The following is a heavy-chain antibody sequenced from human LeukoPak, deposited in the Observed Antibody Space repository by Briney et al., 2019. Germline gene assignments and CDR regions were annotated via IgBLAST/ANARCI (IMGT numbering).Heavy chain of an antibody. CDR3: ARHVGHYYDSSGYYSFDY. CDR2: IYYTGTT. J-gene: IGHJ4*02. V-gene: IGHV4-39*01. D-gene: IGHD3-22*01. Sequence: PSETLSLTCAVSGASVRSSKRHWGWIRQPPGAGLEWIGSIYYTGTTYYNPSLRSRLTLSLHTSKNQFSLHLNSVTAPDTAVYYCARHVGHYYDSSGYYSFDYWGQGTLVTVSS. CDR1: GASVRSSKRH.